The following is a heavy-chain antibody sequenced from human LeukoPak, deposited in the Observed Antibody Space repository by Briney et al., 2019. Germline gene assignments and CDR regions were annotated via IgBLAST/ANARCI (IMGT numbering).Heavy chain of an antibody. D-gene: IGHD2-2*02. V-gene: IGHV4-59*01. Sequence: SETLSLTCSVSVGPISSYYGSWIPQSPGKGLEWMGYIYYSGSTNHNPSLKSRVTILVEPSQNLLCLRLSSVTAADAAVYYCARLIVVVPAAIAGFDPWGQGTLVTVSS. J-gene: IGHJ5*02. CDR2: IYYSGST. CDR1: VGPISSYY. CDR3: ARLIVVVPAAIAGFDP.